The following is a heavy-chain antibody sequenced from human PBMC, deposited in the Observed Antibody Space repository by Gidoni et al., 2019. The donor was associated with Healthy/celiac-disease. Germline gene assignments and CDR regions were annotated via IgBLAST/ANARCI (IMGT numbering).Heavy chain of an antibody. D-gene: IGHD2-15*01. CDR3: ARDRFYCSGGSCYTDWYYYMDV. CDR2: ISYDGSNK. Sequence: QVQLVASGGGVVQPGRPLRLPWAAPRFTFSRYAMHWVRQAPGKGMEWVAVISYDGSNKYYADSVKGRFTISRDNSKNTLYLQMNSLRAEDTAVYYCARDRFYCSGGSCYTDWYYYMDVWGKGTTVTVSS. V-gene: IGHV3-30-3*01. J-gene: IGHJ6*03. CDR1: RFTFSRYA.